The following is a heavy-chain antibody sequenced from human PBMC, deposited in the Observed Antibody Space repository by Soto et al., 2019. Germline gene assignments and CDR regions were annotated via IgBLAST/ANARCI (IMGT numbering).Heavy chain of an antibody. CDR2: IIPISGTA. CDR3: ARSQGSSTSLEIYYYYYYGMDV. CDR1: GGTFSSYA. Sequence: GASVKVSCKASGGTFSSYAISWVRQAPGQGLEWMRGIIPISGTANYAQKFQGRVTITADESTSTAYMELSSLRSEDTAVYYCARSQGSSTSLEIYYYYYYGMDVWGQGTKVTVSS. V-gene: IGHV1-69*13. J-gene: IGHJ6*02. D-gene: IGHD2-2*01.